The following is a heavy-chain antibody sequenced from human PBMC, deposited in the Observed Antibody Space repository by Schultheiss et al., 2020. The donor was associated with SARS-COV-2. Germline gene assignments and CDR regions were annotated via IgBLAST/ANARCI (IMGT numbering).Heavy chain of an antibody. CDR1: GGSISSYY. Sequence: SETLSLTCTVSGGSISSYYWSWIRQPPGKGLEWIGSIYYSGNTYYNPSLKSRVTISVDTAKNQFSLKLSSVTAADTAVYYCARDTRTTVVGLDYRGQGALVTVSS. D-gene: IGHD4-23*01. CDR3: ARDTRTTVVGLDY. CDR2: IYYSGNT. V-gene: IGHV4-39*07. J-gene: IGHJ4*02.